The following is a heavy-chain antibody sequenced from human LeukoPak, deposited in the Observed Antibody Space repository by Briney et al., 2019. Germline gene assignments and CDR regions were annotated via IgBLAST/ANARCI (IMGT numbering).Heavy chain of an antibody. CDR3: AKGGSGYCSSTSCSPFDY. CDR1: GFTFSSYA. J-gene: IGHJ4*02. D-gene: IGHD2-2*01. Sequence: GGSLRLSCAASGFTFSSYAMSWVRQAPGKGLEWVSAISGSGGSTYYADSVKGRFTISRDNSKNTLYLQMNSLRAEDTAVYYCAKGGSGYCSSTSCSPFDYWGQGTLVTVSS. CDR2: ISGSGGST. V-gene: IGHV3-23*01.